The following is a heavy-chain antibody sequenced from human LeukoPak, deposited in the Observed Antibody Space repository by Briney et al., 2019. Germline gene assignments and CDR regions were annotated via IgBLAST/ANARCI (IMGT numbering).Heavy chain of an antibody. CDR3: ARDGYCNGGRCSNDYYYGVDV. CDR2: MGSSDTTR. D-gene: IGHD2-15*01. CDR1: GFTFSDYY. Sequence: GGSLRLSCAASGFTFSDYYVSWIRQAPGKGLERLSYMGSSDTTRYYADSVKGRFTIFRDNAENSLYLQINSLRAEDTAVYYCARDGYCNGGRCSNDYYYGVDVWGQGTTVTVSS. J-gene: IGHJ6*02. V-gene: IGHV3-11*01.